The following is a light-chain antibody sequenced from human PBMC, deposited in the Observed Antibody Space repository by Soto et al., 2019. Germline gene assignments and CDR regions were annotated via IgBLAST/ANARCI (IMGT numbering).Light chain of an antibody. Sequence: EIILTQSPATLSLSPGERATLSCRASQSVDRSLGWYQEKPGQAPRLLVYHATHRATGIPARFSGSGSGTDFTLNIDSVEADDFAVYYCQHYKNWPPITFGQGTRLDIK. CDR2: HAT. J-gene: IGKJ5*01. V-gene: IGKV3-11*01. CDR3: QHYKNWPPIT. CDR1: QSVDRS.